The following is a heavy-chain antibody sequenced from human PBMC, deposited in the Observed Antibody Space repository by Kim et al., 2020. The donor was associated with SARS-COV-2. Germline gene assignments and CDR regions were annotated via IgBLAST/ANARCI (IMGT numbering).Heavy chain of an antibody. CDR3: ARRRDYFDY. Sequence: SETLSLTCTVSDGSINTYYWSWIRQPPGKGLEWIGYIYYSGSTNYNPSLKSRVTISIDTSKSQFSLKLNSVTAADTAVYYCARRRDYFDYWGQGTLVTVSS. V-gene: IGHV4-59*01. CDR1: DGSINTYY. CDR2: IYYSGST. J-gene: IGHJ4*02.